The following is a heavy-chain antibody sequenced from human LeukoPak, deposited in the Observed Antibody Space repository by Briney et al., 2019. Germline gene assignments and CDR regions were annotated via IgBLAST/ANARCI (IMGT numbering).Heavy chain of an antibody. CDR2: IYYSGST. V-gene: IGHV4-39*01. D-gene: IGHD5-24*01. CDR1: GGSSGSSSYY. CDR3: ARQSNHGDYWYRDGYKSLGAYYFDY. Sequence: PSETLSLTCTVSGGSSGSSSYYWGWIRQPPGKGLEWIGSIYYSGSTYYNPSLKSRVTISVDTSKNQFSLKLSSVTAADTAVYYCARQSNHGDYWYRDGYKSLGAYYFDYWGQGTLVTVSS. J-gene: IGHJ4*02.